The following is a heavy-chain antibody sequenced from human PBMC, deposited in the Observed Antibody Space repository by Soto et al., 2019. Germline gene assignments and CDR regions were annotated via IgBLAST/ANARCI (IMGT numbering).Heavy chain of an antibody. D-gene: IGHD6-19*01. J-gene: IGHJ4*02. V-gene: IGHV1-46*01. Sequence: QVQLVQSGAEVRKPGASVTVSCKASGYTFTHYYVYWVRQAPGQGLEWMGIISPSVGTTSYAQNSQGRVTVPRDTSTKTVYMDLSRLRSEDSALYYCVREVGDSSVDYWGQGTVVSVSS. CDR3: VREVGDSSVDY. CDR2: ISPSVGTT. CDR1: GYTFTHYY.